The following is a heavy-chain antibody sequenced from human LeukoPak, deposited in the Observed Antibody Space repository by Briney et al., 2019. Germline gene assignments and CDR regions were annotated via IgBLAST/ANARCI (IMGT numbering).Heavy chain of an antibody. CDR3: ARDQEGDYYDSSGYYYVHHNLDY. J-gene: IGHJ4*02. CDR2: ISSSSSYI. Sequence: PGGSLRLSCAASGFTFSSYSMNRVRQAPGKGLEWVSSISSSSSYIYHADSVKGRFTISRDNAKNSLYLQMNSLRAEDTAVYYCARDQEGDYYDSSGYYYVHHNLDYWGQGTLVIVSS. CDR1: GFTFSSYS. V-gene: IGHV3-21*01. D-gene: IGHD3-22*01.